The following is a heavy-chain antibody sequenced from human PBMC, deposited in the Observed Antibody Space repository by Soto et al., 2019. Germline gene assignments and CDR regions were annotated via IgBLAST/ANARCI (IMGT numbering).Heavy chain of an antibody. Sequence: ETASIGRAVSVGVIGSYYQTWIRHSSGKALEGFGYIYYGGSTNYNPSLKSRVTISVDTSKNQFSLKLSSVTAADTAVYYCARGRDVPICSGGSCYSVNNWFDPWGQGTLVTVS. D-gene: IGHD2-15*01. V-gene: IGHV4-59*01. CDR1: VGVIGSYY. J-gene: IGHJ5*02. CDR2: IYYGGST. CDR3: ARGRDVPICSGGSCYSVNNWFDP.